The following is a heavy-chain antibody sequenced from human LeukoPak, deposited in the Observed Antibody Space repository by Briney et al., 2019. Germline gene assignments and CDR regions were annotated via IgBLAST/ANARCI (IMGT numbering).Heavy chain of an antibody. CDR2: INPNSGGT. CDR3: ARDYYDSSGYARRAFDI. Sequence: ASEKVSCKASGDTFTGYYMHWVRQAPGQGLEWMGRINPNSGGTNYAQKFQGRVTMTRDTSISTAYMELSRLRSHDTAVYYCARDYYDSSGYARRAFDIWAQGTMVTVSS. V-gene: IGHV1-2*06. J-gene: IGHJ3*02. D-gene: IGHD3-22*01. CDR1: GDTFTGYY.